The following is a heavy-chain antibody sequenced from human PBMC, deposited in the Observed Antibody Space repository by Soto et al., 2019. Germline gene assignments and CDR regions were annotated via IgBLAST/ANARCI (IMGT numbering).Heavy chain of an antibody. J-gene: IGHJ3*02. Sequence: PVGSLRLSCAASGFTFSSYAMHWVRQAPGKGLEWVAVISYDGSNKYYADSVKGRFTISRDNSKNTLYLQMNSLRAEDTAVYYCARDLGVDKAMFGAFDIWGQGTMVTVSS. CDR3: ARDLGVDKAMFGAFDI. V-gene: IGHV3-30-3*01. CDR1: GFTFSSYA. D-gene: IGHD5-18*01. CDR2: ISYDGSNK.